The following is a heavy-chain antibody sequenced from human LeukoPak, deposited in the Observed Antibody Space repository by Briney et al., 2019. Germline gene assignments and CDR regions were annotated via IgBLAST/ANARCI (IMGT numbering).Heavy chain of an antibody. V-gene: IGHV3-66*01. CDR2: IYSGGST. Sequence: PGGSLRLSCAASGFTFNNFEMNWVRQAPGKGLEWVSVIYSGGSTYYADSVKGRFTISRDNSKNTLYLQMNSLRAGDTAVYYCAVAYSSGWYSAFDYWGQGTLVTVSS. J-gene: IGHJ4*02. CDR3: AVAYSSGWYSAFDY. D-gene: IGHD6-19*01. CDR1: GFTFNNFE.